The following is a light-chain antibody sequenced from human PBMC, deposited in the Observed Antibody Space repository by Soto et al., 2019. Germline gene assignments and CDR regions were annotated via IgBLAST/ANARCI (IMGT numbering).Light chain of an antibody. V-gene: IGKV1-9*01. CDR3: KQLTSYPSIT. Sequence: DIQLTQSPSFLSASVGDRVTITCRASQDISSSLAWYQQKPGKAPKLLIYAASTLQGGVPSRFSGSGSGTEFTLTISSLQPEDFATYSCKQLTSYPSITFGQGTRLEIK. J-gene: IGKJ5*01. CDR2: AAS. CDR1: QDISSS.